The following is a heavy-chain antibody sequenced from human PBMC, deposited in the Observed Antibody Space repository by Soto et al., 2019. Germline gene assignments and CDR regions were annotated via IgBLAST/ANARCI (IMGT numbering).Heavy chain of an antibody. V-gene: IGHV3-30*18. CDR1: GFTFSSYG. Sequence: QVQLVESGGGVVQPGRSLRLSCAASGFTFSSYGMHWVRQAPGKGLEWVAVISYDGSNKYYADSVKGRFTISRDNSKNTLYLQMNSLRAEDTAVYYCAKDGYYGDYDPYYYYGMDVWGQGTTVTVYS. CDR3: AKDGYYGDYDPYYYYGMDV. D-gene: IGHD4-17*01. J-gene: IGHJ6*02. CDR2: ISYDGSNK.